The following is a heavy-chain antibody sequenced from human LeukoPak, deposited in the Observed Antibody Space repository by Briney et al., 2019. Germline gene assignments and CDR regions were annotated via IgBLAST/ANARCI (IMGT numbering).Heavy chain of an antibody. CDR1: GDSIISSSNY. CDR3: ARQGGTAMARLDY. Sequence: SETLSLTCTVSGDSIISSSNYWGWIRQPLGKGLEWIGSIYYSGSTYYNPSLKSRVTISVDTSKNQFSLKLNSVTAADTAVYYCARQGGTAMARLDYCGEGTLVTVSS. V-gene: IGHV4-39*01. CDR2: IYYSGST. J-gene: IGHJ4*02. D-gene: IGHD5-18*01.